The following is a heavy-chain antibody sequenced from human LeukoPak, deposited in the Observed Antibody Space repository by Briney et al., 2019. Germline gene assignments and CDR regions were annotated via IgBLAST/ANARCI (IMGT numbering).Heavy chain of an antibody. Sequence: ASETLSLTCTVSGYSISSGYYWGWIRQPPGKGLEWIGSIYHSGSTYYNPSLKSRVTISVDTSKNQFSLKLSSVTAADTAVYYCARLGTYCSGGSCYRGHNWFDPWGQGTLVTVSS. J-gene: IGHJ5*02. V-gene: IGHV4-38-2*02. CDR3: ARLGTYCSGGSCYRGHNWFDP. D-gene: IGHD2-15*01. CDR2: IYHSGST. CDR1: GYSISSGYY.